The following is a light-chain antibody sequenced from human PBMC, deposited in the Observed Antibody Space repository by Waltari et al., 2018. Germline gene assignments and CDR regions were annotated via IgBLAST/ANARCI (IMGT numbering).Light chain of an antibody. CDR3: QQDYNLPPT. J-gene: IGKJ2*01. CDR1: QSVSSSY. Sequence: EIVMTQSPATLSLSPVERATLSCRASQSVSSSYLSWYQQKPGQAPRLLIYGASTRATGIPARFSGSGSGTDFTLTISSLQPEDFAVYYCQQDYNLPPTFGQGTKLEIK. CDR2: GAS. V-gene: IGKV3D-7*01.